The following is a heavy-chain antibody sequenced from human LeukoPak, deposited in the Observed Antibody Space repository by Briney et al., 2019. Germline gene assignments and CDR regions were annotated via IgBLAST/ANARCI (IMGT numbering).Heavy chain of an antibody. CDR2: INHSGST. V-gene: IGHV4-34*01. CDR1: GVSFSGYY. CDR3: ARVAVVVAATRGNPNKNWFDP. Sequence: PSETLSLTCAVYGVSFSGYYWSWIRQSPGKGLEWIGEINHSGSTNYNPSLKSRVTISVDTSKNQFSLKLTSVTAADTAVYYCARVAVVVAATRGNPNKNWFDPWGQGTLVTVSS. D-gene: IGHD2-15*01. J-gene: IGHJ5*02.